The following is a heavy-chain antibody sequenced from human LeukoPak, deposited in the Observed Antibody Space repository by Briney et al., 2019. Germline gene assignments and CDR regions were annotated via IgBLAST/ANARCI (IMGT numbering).Heavy chain of an antibody. CDR3: ARLGGRSVWPFDY. D-gene: IGHD6-19*01. V-gene: IGHV4-59*08. CDR2: IYYSGST. CDR1: GGSISSYD. Sequence: NPSETLSLTCTVSGGSISSYDWSWIRQPPGKGLEWIGYIYYSGSTNYNPSLKSRVPLSQDTSKNQFSLKLSSVTAADTAVYYCARLGGRSVWPFDYWGQGTLVTVSS. J-gene: IGHJ4*02.